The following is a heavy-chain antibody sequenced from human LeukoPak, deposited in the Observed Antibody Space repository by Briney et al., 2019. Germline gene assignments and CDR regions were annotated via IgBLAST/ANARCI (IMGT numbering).Heavy chain of an antibody. J-gene: IGHJ4*02. CDR3: AAGRPYSLLDY. CDR2: FDVIDAKT. D-gene: IGHD5-18*01. CDR1: GSSLTELS. V-gene: IGHV1-24*01. Sequence: GASVKVSCTVSGSSLTELSLYWVRQARGKGLEWMGGFDVIDAKTFYAQKFQGRVTMTEDSSTDTAYMELSSLRSDDTAFYYCAAGRPYSLLDYWGQGTLLTVSS.